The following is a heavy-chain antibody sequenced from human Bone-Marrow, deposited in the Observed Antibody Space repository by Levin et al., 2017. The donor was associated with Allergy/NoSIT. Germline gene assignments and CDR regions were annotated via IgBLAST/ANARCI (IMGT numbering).Heavy chain of an antibody. V-gene: IGHV3-74*01. Sequence: GESLKISCAASGFTFSSYWMHWVRQAPGKGLVWVSRINSDGSSTSYADSVKGRFTISRDNAKNTLYLQMNSLRAEDTAVYYCARDRKLLPEDNWFDPWGQGTLVTVSS. D-gene: IGHD2-15*01. CDR2: INSDGSST. CDR1: GFTFSSYW. CDR3: ARDRKLLPEDNWFDP. J-gene: IGHJ5*02.